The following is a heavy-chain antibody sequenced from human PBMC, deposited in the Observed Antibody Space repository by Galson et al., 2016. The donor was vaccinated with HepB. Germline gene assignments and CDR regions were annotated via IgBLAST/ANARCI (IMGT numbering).Heavy chain of an antibody. J-gene: IGHJ6*02. CDR3: AKTYYDFWSGYDYYYGMDV. CDR1: GFTFSSYG. Sequence: SLRLSCAASGFTFSSYGMHWVRQAPGKGLEWVAVIWYDGSNKYYADSVKGRFTISRGNSKNTLYLQMNSLRAEDTAVYYCAKTYYDFWSGYDYYYGMDVWGQGTTVTVSS. D-gene: IGHD3-3*01. CDR2: IWYDGSNK. V-gene: IGHV3-33*06.